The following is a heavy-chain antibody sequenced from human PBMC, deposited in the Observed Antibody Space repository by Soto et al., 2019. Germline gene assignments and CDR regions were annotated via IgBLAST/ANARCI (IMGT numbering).Heavy chain of an antibody. D-gene: IGHD3-3*02. CDR2: ISLSGSTI. J-gene: IGHJ4*02. CDR1: GFTFSNYN. Sequence: GESLKISCAASGFTFSNYNMIWVRQAPGKGLEWVSYISLSGSTIYYADSVKGRFTISRDDAKNSLYLQMDSLRADDTAVYYCARESFSASPNFFDYWGQGTLVTVSS. V-gene: IGHV3-48*04. CDR3: ARESFSASPNFFDY.